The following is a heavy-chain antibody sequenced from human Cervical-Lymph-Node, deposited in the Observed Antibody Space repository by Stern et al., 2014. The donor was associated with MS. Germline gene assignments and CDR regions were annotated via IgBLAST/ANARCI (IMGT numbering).Heavy chain of an antibody. CDR3: ARVGSGSGSHY. V-gene: IGHV1-46*01. CDR2: INPIGGRT. J-gene: IGHJ4*02. Sequence: QVQLVESGAEVKKPGASVKVSCKASGYTFTRYYVHWVRQAPGQGLEWMGIINPIGGRTNYKKRFQGRVTMTRDTSTSTVYMEMSSLRSEDTAVYYCARVGSGSGSHYWGQGTLVTVSS. CDR1: GYTFTRYY. D-gene: IGHD3-10*01.